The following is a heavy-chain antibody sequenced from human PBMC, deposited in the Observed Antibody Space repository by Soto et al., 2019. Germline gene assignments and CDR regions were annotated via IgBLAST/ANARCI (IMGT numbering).Heavy chain of an antibody. Sequence: GASVKVSCKASGGTFSSYAISWVRQAPGQGLEWMGGIIPIFGTANYAQKFQGRVTITADESTSTAYMELSSLRSEDTAVYYCVLRYCSSTGCYLTDYGGQGTLVTVSS. CDR3: VLRYCSSTGCYLTDY. D-gene: IGHD2-2*01. CDR1: GGTFSSYA. V-gene: IGHV1-69*13. J-gene: IGHJ4*02. CDR2: IIPIFGTA.